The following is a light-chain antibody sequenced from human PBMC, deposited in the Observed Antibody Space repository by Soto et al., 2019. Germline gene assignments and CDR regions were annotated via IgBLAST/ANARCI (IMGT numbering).Light chain of an antibody. V-gene: IGKV1-12*01. CDR1: QGISSR. Sequence: DSQMTQSPSSVSASVGDRVTITCRASQGISSRLAWYQQKPGKAPNLLIYAASSLQSGVPSRFSGSGSETDFTLTIGSLQPEDFATYYCQQSNSVPLTFGGWTKVEIK. CDR2: AAS. CDR3: QQSNSVPLT. J-gene: IGKJ4*01.